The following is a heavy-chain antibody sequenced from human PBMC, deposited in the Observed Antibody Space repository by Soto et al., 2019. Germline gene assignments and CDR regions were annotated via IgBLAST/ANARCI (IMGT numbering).Heavy chain of an antibody. CDR3: ARGATDTAMVAAFDY. J-gene: IGHJ4*02. CDR1: GGTFSSYA. V-gene: IGHV1-69*01. D-gene: IGHD5-18*01. Sequence: QVQLVQSGAEVKKPGSSVKVSCKASGGTFSSYAISWVRQAPGQGLEWMGGIIPIFGTANYAQKFQGRVTLTADESTSTAYRERSSLRSEDTAGYYSARGATDTAMVAAFDYWGQGTLVTVSS. CDR2: IIPIFGTA.